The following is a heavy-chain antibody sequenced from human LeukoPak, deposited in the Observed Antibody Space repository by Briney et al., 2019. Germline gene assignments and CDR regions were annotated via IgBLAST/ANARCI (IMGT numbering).Heavy chain of an antibody. Sequence: PSETLSLTCAVYGGSFSGYYWSWIRQPPGKGLEWIGEINHSGSTNYNPSLKSRVTISVDTSKNQLSLKLSSVTAADTAVYYCARAPTYYDYVWGSYRYTNSFDYWGQGTLVTVSS. V-gene: IGHV4-34*01. CDR2: INHSGST. D-gene: IGHD3-16*02. CDR3: ARAPTYYDYVWGSYRYTNSFDY. J-gene: IGHJ4*02. CDR1: GGSFSGYY.